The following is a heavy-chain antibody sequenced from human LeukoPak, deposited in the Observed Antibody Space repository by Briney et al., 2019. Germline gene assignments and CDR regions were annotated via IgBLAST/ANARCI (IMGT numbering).Heavy chain of an antibody. D-gene: IGHD2-15*01. Sequence: GASVKVSCKSSGYTFTNYGITWVRQAPGQGLEWMGWISAYNGNTNYAQKFQGRVTMTTDTPTSTAYMEVRSLRSDDTAMYYCARVCHWDIDNTRGDPVDYWGQGTLVTVSS. J-gene: IGHJ4*02. CDR2: ISAYNGNT. CDR3: ARVCHWDIDNTRGDPVDY. V-gene: IGHV1-18*01. CDR1: GYTFTNYG.